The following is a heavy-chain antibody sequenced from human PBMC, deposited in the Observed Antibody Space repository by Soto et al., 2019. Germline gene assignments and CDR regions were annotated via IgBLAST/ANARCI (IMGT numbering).Heavy chain of an antibody. V-gene: IGHV3-30-3*01. CDR2: ISYDGSNK. J-gene: IGHJ5*02. CDR3: ARDGQIIVGAHRANWFDP. CDR1: GFTFSSYA. D-gene: IGHD1-26*01. Sequence: GGSLRLSCAASGFTFSSYAMHWVRQAPGKGLEWVAVISYDGSNKYYVDSVKGRFTISRDNSKNTLYLQMNSLRAEDTAVYYCARDGQIIVGAHRANWFDPWGQGTLVTVSS.